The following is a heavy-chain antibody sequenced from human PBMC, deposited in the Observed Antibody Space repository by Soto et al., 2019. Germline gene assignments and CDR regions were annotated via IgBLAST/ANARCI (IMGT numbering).Heavy chain of an antibody. D-gene: IGHD3-10*01. CDR1: GFPFANFL. CDR3: IGSFPF. CDR2: IRSQPYGGTT. J-gene: IGHJ1*01. Sequence: EVYLVESGGGLVEPGRSLRLSCTGSGFPFANFLMSWFLQAPGKGLEWVGFIRSQPYGGTTQYAASVRGRFTISRDDSKGIAYLQMNSLKSEDSGVYYCIGSFPFWGQGTLVTVSS. V-gene: IGHV3-49*03.